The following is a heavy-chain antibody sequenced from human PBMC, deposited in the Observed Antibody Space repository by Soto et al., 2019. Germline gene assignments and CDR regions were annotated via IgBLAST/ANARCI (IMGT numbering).Heavy chain of an antibody. D-gene: IGHD2-21*02. CDR2: IIPINGTT. V-gene: IGHV1-69*05. CDR1: GGTFSSYA. CDR3: ARSIVVVTALDY. J-gene: IGHJ4*02. Sequence: ASVKVSCKASGGTFSSYAISWVRQAPGQRLEWMGGIIPINGTTNYAQKFQGRVTITRDTSTSTAYMELSSLISEDTAVYYCARSIVVVTALDYWGQGTLVTVSS.